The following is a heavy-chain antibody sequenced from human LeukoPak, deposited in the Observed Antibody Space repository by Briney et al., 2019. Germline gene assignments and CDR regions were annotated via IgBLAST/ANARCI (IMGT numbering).Heavy chain of an antibody. V-gene: IGHV3-30-3*01. CDR3: ARDLYQYCSGGSCYGMDV. D-gene: IGHD2-15*01. CDR1: GFTFSSYA. Sequence: PGRSLRLSCAASGFTFSSYAMHWVRQAPGKGLEWVAVISYDGSNKYYADSVKGRFTISRDNSKNTQYLQMNSLRAEDTAVYYCARDLYQYCSGGSCYGMDVWGQGTTITVSS. J-gene: IGHJ6*02. CDR2: ISYDGSNK.